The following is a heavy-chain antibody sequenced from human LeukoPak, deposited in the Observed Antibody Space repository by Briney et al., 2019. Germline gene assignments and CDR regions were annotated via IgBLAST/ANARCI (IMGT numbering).Heavy chain of an antibody. CDR1: GFSFSASG. Sequence: PGGSLRLSCAASGFSFSASGMHWVRQSPGKGLEWVALIWYDGSYKYSADSVKGRFTISRDNSKNTVYLQMSSLRPEDTAIYYCARDGGYCLDYWGQGTLVTVSS. CDR3: ARDGGYCLDY. CDR2: IWYDGSYK. J-gene: IGHJ4*02. V-gene: IGHV3-33*01. D-gene: IGHD2-21*01.